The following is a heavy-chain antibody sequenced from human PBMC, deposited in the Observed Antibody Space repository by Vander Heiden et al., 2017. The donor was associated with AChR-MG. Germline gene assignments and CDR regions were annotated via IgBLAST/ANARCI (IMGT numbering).Heavy chain of an antibody. CDR2: INQDGSEK. Sequence: EVQLVESGGGLVQPGGSLRLSCADSGYTFSSYWMSWVRQAPGKGLEWVANINQDGSEKYYVDSVKGRFTISRDNAKNSLYLQMNSLRAEDTAVYYCARCIAAAVDYYYMDVWGKGTTVTVSS. J-gene: IGHJ6*03. CDR1: GYTFSSYW. CDR3: ARCIAAAVDYYYMDV. D-gene: IGHD6-13*01. V-gene: IGHV3-7*01.